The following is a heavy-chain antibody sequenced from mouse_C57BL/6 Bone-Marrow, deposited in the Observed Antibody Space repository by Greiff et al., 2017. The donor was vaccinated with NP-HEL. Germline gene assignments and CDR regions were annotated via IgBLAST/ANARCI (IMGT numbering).Heavy chain of an antibody. Sequence: VHLVQSGAELARPGASVKLSCKASGYTFTSYGISWVKQRTGQGLEWIGEIYPRSGNTYYNEKFKGKATLTADKSSSTAYMELRSLTSEDSAVYFCARKPAWFAYWGQGTLVTVSA. CDR1: GYTFTSYG. V-gene: IGHV1-81*01. CDR3: ARKPAWFAY. CDR2: IYPRSGNT. J-gene: IGHJ3*01.